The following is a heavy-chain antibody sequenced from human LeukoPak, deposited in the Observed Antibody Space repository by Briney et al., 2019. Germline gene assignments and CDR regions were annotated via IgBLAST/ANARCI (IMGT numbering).Heavy chain of an antibody. V-gene: IGHV3-74*01. CDR2: INADSSGT. D-gene: IGHD3-22*01. J-gene: IGHJ4*02. CDR1: GFTFSNYW. Sequence: GGSLRLSCTTSGFTFSNYWMHWVRQAPGKGLMWVSRINADSSGTADADSVKGRFTISRDNAKNTLYLQMNSLRAEDTAIYYCARGDYYDIALMDYWGQGTLVTVSS. CDR3: ARGDYYDIALMDY.